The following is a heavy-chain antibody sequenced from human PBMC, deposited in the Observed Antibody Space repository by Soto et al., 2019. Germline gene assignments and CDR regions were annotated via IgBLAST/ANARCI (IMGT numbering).Heavy chain of an antibody. CDR1: GGCFKDHY. D-gene: IGHD1-1*01. CDR3: VRGISLNVLPKRAAPDKYYFDS. V-gene: IGHV4-34*01. J-gene: IGHJ4*02. CDR2: VNHRGST. Sequence: XASLSLTCAVCGGCFKDHYLTWIRQPPGKGLEWIGEVNHRGSTNYNPPLKSRVTISADTSKNQVSLKLTSVTAADTAVYYCVRGISLNVLPKRAAPDKYYFDSCGQRTLVTVSS.